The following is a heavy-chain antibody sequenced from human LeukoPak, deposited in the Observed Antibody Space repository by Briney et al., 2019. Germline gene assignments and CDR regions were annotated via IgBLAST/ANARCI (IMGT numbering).Heavy chain of an antibody. D-gene: IGHD1-1*01. J-gene: IGHJ4*02. CDR2: INAGNGNT. CDR3: ARSPGTTGTLRYFDY. CDR1: GGTFSSYA. Sequence: GSSVKVSCKASGGTFSSYAISWVRQAPGQRLEWMGWINAGNGNTKYSQKFQGRVTITRDTSASTAYMELSSLRSEDTAVYYCARSPGTTGTLRYFDYWGQGTLVTVSS. V-gene: IGHV1-3*01.